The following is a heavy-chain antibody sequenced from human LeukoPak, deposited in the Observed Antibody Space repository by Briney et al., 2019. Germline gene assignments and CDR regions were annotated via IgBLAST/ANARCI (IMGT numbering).Heavy chain of an antibody. Sequence: ASVKVSCKASGYTFTSYDINWVRQATGQGLEWMGWMNPNSGNTGYAQKFQGRVTITRNTSISTAYMELSSLRSEDTAVYYCARDSPSTMVRGGRFDYWGQGTLVTVSS. CDR3: ARDSPSTMVRGGRFDY. D-gene: IGHD3-10*01. V-gene: IGHV1-8*03. CDR2: MNPNSGNT. CDR1: GYTFTSYD. J-gene: IGHJ4*02.